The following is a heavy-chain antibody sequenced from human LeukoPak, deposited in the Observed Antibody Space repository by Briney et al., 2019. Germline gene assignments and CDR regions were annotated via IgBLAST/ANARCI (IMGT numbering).Heavy chain of an antibody. CDR1: GFTFSSYG. V-gene: IGHV3-30*18. CDR2: ISYDGSNK. CDR3: AKGGDTAMGPLNFDY. D-gene: IGHD5-18*01. Sequence: PGGSLRLSCAASGFTFSSYGMHWVRQAPGKGLEWVAVISYDGSNKYYADSVKGRFTISRDNSKNTPYLQMNSLRAEDTAVYYCAKGGDTAMGPLNFDYWGQGTLVTVSS. J-gene: IGHJ4*02.